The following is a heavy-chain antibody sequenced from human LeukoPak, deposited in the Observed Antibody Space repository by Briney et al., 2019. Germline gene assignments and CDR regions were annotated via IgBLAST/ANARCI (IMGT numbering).Heavy chain of an antibody. V-gene: IGHV4-38-2*02. CDR2: IYYRVTS. J-gene: IGHJ4*02. Sequence: ASETLSLTCTVSGYSISSGYYWGWIRQPPGKGLEWIGYIYYRVTSDYNPSLKSRVTMSVDISTRQISLKLSSVTAADTAVYYCARAVGGDGSGSLWGPGTLVTVSS. CDR1: GYSISSGYY. D-gene: IGHD3-10*01. CDR3: ARAVGGDGSGSL.